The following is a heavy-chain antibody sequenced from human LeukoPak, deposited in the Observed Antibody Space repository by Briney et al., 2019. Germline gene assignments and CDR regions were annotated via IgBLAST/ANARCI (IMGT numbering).Heavy chain of an antibody. CDR2: IYYSGST. J-gene: IGHJ4*02. D-gene: IGHD6-13*01. CDR3: ATTAAAGSAGFDY. V-gene: IGHV4-39*07. Sequence: SETLSLTCTVSGGSISSSSYYWGWIRQPPGKGLEWIGSIYYSGSTYHNPSLKSRVSISVDTSKNQFSLKLTSVTAADTAVYYCATTAAAGSAGFDYWGQGTLVTVSS. CDR1: GGSISSSSYY.